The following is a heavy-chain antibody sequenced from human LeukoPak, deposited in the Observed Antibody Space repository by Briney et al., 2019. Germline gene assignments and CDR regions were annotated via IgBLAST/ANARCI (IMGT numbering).Heavy chain of an antibody. CDR1: GGSISSSPYY. CDR2: IYYSGST. V-gene: IGHV4-39*07. D-gene: IGHD6-13*01. CDR3: ARALHSSSQAGPFNFDY. J-gene: IGHJ4*02. Sequence: PSETLSLTCTVSGGSISSSPYYWGWIRQPPGKGLEWIGTIYYSGSTYYNPSLKSRVTISVDTSKNQFSLKLSSVTAADTAVYYCARALHSSSQAGPFNFDYWGQGTLVTVSS.